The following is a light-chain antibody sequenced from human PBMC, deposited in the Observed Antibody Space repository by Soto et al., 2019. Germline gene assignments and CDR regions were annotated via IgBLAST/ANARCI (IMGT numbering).Light chain of an antibody. V-gene: IGLV2-14*01. Sequence: QPASVSGSPGQSITISCTGTSSDVGGYNFVSWYQQHPGKAPRLIISDVSNRPSGVSTRFSGSKSGNTASLTISGLQAEDEADYYCSSYTSINTHVFGTGTKVTVL. CDR3: SSYTSINTHV. J-gene: IGLJ1*01. CDR2: DVS. CDR1: SSDVGGYNF.